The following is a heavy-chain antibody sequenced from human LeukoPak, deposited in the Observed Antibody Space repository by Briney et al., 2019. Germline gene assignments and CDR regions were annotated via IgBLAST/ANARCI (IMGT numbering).Heavy chain of an antibody. CDR2: ISGSDGST. CDR1: GFTFSSYA. CDR3: AKSPVSSCRGSFCYPFDY. V-gene: IGHV3-23*01. Sequence: GGSLRLSCAASGFTFSSYAMSWVRQAPGKGLEWVSGISGSDGSTYYADSVKGRFTISRDNSKNTLYLQMNSLRAEDTAVYFCAKSPVSSCRGSFCYPFDYWGQGNLVTVSS. D-gene: IGHD2-15*01. J-gene: IGHJ4*02.